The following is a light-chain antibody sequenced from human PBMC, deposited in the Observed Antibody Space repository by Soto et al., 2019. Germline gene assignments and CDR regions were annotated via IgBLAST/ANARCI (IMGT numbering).Light chain of an antibody. CDR2: DAS. CDR3: QQYNNDSLGWT. V-gene: IGKV1-5*01. J-gene: IGKJ1*01. CDR1: QSISSW. Sequence: DIQMTQSPSTLSASVGDRVTITCRASQSISSWLAWYQQKPGKAPKLLIYDASSLESGVPSRFSGSGSGTEFTLTISSLQPDDFATYYCQQYNNDSLGWTFGQGTKVEIK.